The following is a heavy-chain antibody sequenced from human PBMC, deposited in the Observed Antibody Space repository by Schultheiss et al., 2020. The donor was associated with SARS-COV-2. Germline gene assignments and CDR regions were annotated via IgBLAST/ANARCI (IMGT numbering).Heavy chain of an antibody. Sequence: SVKVSCKASGGTFSSYAISWVRQAPGQGLEWMGGIIPILGIANYAQKFQGRVTITADKSTSTAYMELSSLRSEDTAVYYCAREGDSSGYYWYYFDYWGQGTLVTVS. V-gene: IGHV1-69*10. CDR1: GGTFSSYA. D-gene: IGHD3-22*01. J-gene: IGHJ4*02. CDR2: IIPILGIA. CDR3: AREGDSSGYYWYYFDY.